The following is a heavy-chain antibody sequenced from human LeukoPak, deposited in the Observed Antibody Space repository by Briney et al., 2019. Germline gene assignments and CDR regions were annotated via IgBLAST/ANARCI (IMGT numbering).Heavy chain of an antibody. CDR1: GFTFSTFG. D-gene: IGHD3-10*01. V-gene: IGHV3-33*01. J-gene: IGHJ4*02. Sequence: GGSLRLSCAASGFTFSTFGMHWVRQAPGKGLEWVAVIWSDGSNKFYADSVKGRFTISRDNSKSTLFLQMNSLRAEDTALYSCARDRGGSKYFDSWGQGTLVTVSS. CDR2: IWSDGSNK. CDR3: ARDRGGSKYFDS.